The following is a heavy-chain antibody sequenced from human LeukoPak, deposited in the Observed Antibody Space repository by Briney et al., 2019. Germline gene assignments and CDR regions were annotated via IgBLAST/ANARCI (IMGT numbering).Heavy chain of an antibody. CDR2: IYYSGST. Sequence: SETLSLTCTVSGGSISSYYWSWIRQPPGKGLEWIGYIYYSGSTNYNPSLKSRVTISVDTSKNQFSLKLSSVTAADTAVYYCARAVKYYYDSSGYPKWFDPWGQGTLVTVSS. V-gene: IGHV4-59*01. J-gene: IGHJ5*02. D-gene: IGHD3-22*01. CDR1: GGSISSYY. CDR3: ARAVKYYYDSSGYPKWFDP.